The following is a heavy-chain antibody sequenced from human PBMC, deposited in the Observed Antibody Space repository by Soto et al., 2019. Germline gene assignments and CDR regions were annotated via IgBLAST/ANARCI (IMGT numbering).Heavy chain of an antibody. CDR2: ISDSGGST. D-gene: IGHD2-15*01. Sequence: PGGSLRLSCAASGFTFSSYAMSWVRQAPGKGLEWVSAISDSGGSTYYADSVKGRFTISRDNSKNTLYLQMNSLRAEDTAVYYCAKDPDIVLVVAATTFDYWGQGTLVTVSS. CDR1: GFTFSSYA. CDR3: AKDPDIVLVVAATTFDY. V-gene: IGHV3-23*01. J-gene: IGHJ4*02.